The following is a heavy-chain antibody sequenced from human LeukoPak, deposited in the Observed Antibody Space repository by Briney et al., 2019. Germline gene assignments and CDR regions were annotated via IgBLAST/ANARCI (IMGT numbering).Heavy chain of an antibody. J-gene: IGHJ4*02. CDR1: GGTFSSYA. D-gene: IGHD3-3*01. CDR3: ARATAGPFWSGYSTGPFDY. V-gene: IGHV1-69*01. CDR2: IIPIFGTA. Sequence: GSSVKVSCKVSGGTFSSYAISWVRQAPGQGLEWMGGIIPIFGTANYAQKFQGRVTITADESTSTAYMELSSLRSDDTAVYYCARATAGPFWSGYSTGPFDYWGQGTLVTVSS.